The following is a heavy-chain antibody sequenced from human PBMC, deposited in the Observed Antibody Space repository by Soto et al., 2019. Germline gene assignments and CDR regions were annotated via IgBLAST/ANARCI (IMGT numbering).Heavy chain of an antibody. D-gene: IGHD6-6*01. CDR1: GGSISSGGYY. J-gene: IGHJ5*02. Sequence: QVQLQESGPGLVKPSQTLSLTCTFPGGSISSGGYYWSWFRQHPGKGLEWIGYIYYSGSTYYNPSLKSRVTISVDTSKNQFSLKLSSVTAADTAVYYCARDRPSEGWFDPWGQGTLVTVSS. CDR2: IYYSGST. CDR3: ARDRPSEGWFDP. V-gene: IGHV4-31*03.